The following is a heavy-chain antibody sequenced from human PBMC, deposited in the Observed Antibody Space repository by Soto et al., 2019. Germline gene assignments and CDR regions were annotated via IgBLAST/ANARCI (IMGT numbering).Heavy chain of an antibody. Sequence: EVQLVESGGTLVQPGGSLKLSCAASGFDASVNFMTWVRQAPGKGLEWVTAINNAGTTFYADSVKGRFSISRDDSTHTLYLQMNSLRVEDTAMYYCVRENYYYGMDVWGQGTAVTVSS. V-gene: IGHV3-66*01. CDR2: INNAGTT. J-gene: IGHJ6*02. CDR1: GFDASVNF. CDR3: VRENYYYGMDV.